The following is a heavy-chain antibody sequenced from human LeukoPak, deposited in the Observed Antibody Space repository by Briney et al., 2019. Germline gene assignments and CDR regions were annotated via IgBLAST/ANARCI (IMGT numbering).Heavy chain of an antibody. CDR1: GYTFTSYG. J-gene: IGHJ5*02. CDR3: ARARDIVVVPAAMYIWFDP. V-gene: IGHV1-18*01. Sequence: ASVKVSCRASGYTFTSYGISWVRQAPGQGLEWVGWISAYNGDTTYALKLQGRVTMTTDTSTSTAYMELRSLRSDDTAVYYCARARDIVVVPAAMYIWFDPWGQGTLVTVSS. D-gene: IGHD2-2*01. CDR2: ISAYNGDT.